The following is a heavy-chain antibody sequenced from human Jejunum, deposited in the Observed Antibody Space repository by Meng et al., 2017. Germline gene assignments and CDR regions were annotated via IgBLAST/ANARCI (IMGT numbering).Heavy chain of an antibody. CDR3: ARDHMGSLDY. CDR1: GGSVSRAGYQ. J-gene: IGHJ4*02. CDR2: AST. Sequence: QGQLRGPGPGLVRPSETLSLICIFSGGSVSRAGYQWGWIRQPPGKGLEWIGYASTNYNPSLKSLVTISLDTSRYQFSLSLSSVTAADTAVYYCARDHMGSLDYWGQGILVTVSS. V-gene: IGHV4-61*08. D-gene: IGHD1-26*01.